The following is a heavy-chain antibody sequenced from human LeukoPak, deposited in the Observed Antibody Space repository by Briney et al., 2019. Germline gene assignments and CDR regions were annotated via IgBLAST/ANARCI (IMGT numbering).Heavy chain of an antibody. CDR3: AREGSGSYAAFNWFDP. J-gene: IGHJ5*02. V-gene: IGHV3-33*01. Sequence: GGSLRLSCAASGFTFSSYGMHWVRQAPGKGLEWVAVIWYDGSNKYYADSVKGRFTISRDNSKNTLYLQMNSLRAEDTAVYYCAREGSGSYAAFNWFDPWGQGTLVTVSS. CDR2: IWYDGSNK. CDR1: GFTFSSYG. D-gene: IGHD1-26*01.